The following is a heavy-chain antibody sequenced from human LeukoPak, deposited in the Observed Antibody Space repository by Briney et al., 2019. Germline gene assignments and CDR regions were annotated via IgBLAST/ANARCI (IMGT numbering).Heavy chain of an antibody. CDR2: INSDGSST. CDR1: GFTFSSYW. J-gene: IGHJ4*02. CDR3: ARPSTFCSSTSCYVPFDR. Sequence: PGGSLRLSCAASGFTFSSYWMHWVRQAPGKGLVWVSRINSDGSSTRFADSVKGRFTISRDNAKNTLYLQMNSLRAEDTAVYYCARPSTFCSSTSCYVPFDRWGQGTLVTVS. D-gene: IGHD2-2*01. V-gene: IGHV3-74*01.